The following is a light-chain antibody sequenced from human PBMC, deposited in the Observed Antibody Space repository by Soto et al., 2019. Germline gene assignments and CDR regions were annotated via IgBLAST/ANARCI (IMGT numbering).Light chain of an antibody. Sequence: QSVLTQPPSVSGAPGQRVTISCTGSSSNIGAGYDVHWYQQLPGTAPKLLIYGNSNRPSVVPDLFSCSKSGTSASLAITGLQAEDEADYYCQSYDSSLSGVVFGGGTKLTVL. CDR3: QSYDSSLSGVV. CDR2: GNS. J-gene: IGLJ2*01. V-gene: IGLV1-40*01. CDR1: SSNIGAGYD.